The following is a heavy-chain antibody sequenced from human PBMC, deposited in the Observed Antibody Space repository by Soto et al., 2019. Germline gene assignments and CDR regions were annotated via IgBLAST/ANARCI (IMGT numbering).Heavy chain of an antibody. V-gene: IGHV3-23*01. J-gene: IGHJ6*02. D-gene: IGHD1-26*01. CDR1: GFTFSSYA. Sequence: EVQLLESGGGLVQPGGSLRLSCAASGFTFSSYAMSWVRQAPGKGLEWVSAISGSGGSTYYADSVKGRFTISRDNSKNXMYLQMNSLRAEDTAVYYCAKWDSGSYYYYYGMDVWGQGTTVTVSS. CDR2: ISGSGGST. CDR3: AKWDSGSYYYYYGMDV.